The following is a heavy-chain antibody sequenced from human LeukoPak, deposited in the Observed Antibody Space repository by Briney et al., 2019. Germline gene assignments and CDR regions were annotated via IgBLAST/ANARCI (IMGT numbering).Heavy chain of an antibody. V-gene: IGHV4-30-4*08. CDR1: GGSISSYY. J-gene: IGHJ4*02. D-gene: IGHD6-25*01. CDR2: IYYSGST. CDR3: ARGHSSGVDY. Sequence: PSETLSLTCTVSGGSISSYYWSWIRQPPGKGLEWIGYIYYSGSTYYNPSLKSRVTISVDTSKNQFSLKLSSVTAADTAVYYCARGHSSGVDYWGQGTLVTVSS.